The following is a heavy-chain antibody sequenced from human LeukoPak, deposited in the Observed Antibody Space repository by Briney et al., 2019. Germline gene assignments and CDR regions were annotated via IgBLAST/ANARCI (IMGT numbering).Heavy chain of an antibody. CDR2: ISSSSSYI. D-gene: IGHD3-22*01. CDR3: AKGGHYDSRDAIDS. Sequence: KPGGSLRLSCAASGFTFSSYSMNWVRQAPGKGLEWVSSISSSSSYIYYADSVKGRFTISRDNSRNSLYLQMNSLRTEDTALYYCAKGGHYDSRDAIDSWGRGTLVTVSS. J-gene: IGHJ4*02. CDR1: GFTFSSYS. V-gene: IGHV3-21*04.